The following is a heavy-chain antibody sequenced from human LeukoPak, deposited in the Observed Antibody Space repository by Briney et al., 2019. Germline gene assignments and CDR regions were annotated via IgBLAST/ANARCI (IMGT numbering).Heavy chain of an antibody. J-gene: IGHJ4*02. CDR1: GGSISSYY. CDR3: ARDGYYYDSSGYYEKMYYFDY. D-gene: IGHD3-22*01. V-gene: IGHV4-4*07. CDR2: IYTSGST. Sequence: SETLSLTCTVSGGSISSYYWSWIRQPAGKGLEWIGRIYTSGSTNYNPSLKSRVTMSVDTSKNQCSLKLSSVTAADTAVYYCARDGYYYDSSGYYEKMYYFDYWGQGTLVTVSS.